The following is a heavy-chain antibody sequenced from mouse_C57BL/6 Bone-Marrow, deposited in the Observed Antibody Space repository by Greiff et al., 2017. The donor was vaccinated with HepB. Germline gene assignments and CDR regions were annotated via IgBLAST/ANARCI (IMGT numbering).Heavy chain of an antibody. J-gene: IGHJ4*01. CDR1: GYTFTDYY. D-gene: IGHD4-1*01. CDR3: ARLTVRYAMDY. Sequence: VQLQQSGPVLVKPGASVKMSCKASGYTFTDYYMNWVKQSHGKSLEWIGVINPYNGGTSYNQKFKGKATLTVDKSSSTAYMELHSLTSEDSAVYYCARLTVRYAMDYWGQGTSVTVSS. V-gene: IGHV1-19*01. CDR2: INPYNGGT.